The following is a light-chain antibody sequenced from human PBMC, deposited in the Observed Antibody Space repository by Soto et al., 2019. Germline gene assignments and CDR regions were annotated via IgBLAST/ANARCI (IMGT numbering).Light chain of an antibody. CDR1: QNVDNY. V-gene: IGKV3-15*01. CDR3: QQYNDWWT. J-gene: IGKJ1*01. CDR2: GAS. Sequence: TLSAATLSLTQGGSATLSCRASQNVDNYLTWYQQKPGQPPRLLIYGASTRATGVPGRFSGSGSGTEFTLTFSSLQSEDFAVYYCQQYNDWWTFGQGTKV.